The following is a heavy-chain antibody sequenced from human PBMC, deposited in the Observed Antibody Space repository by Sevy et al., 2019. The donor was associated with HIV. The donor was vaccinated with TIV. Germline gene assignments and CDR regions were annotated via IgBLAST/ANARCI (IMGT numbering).Heavy chain of an antibody. V-gene: IGHV1-69*13. D-gene: IGHD3-22*01. CDR3: ARVTDMGYDSSGAIDY. J-gene: IGHJ4*02. CDR1: GGTFSSYA. Sequence: ASVKVSCKASGGTFSSYAISWVRQAPGQGLEWMGGINPIFGTANYAQKFQGRVTITADECMSTAYMELSSLRSEDTAVYYCARVTDMGYDSSGAIDYWGQGTLVTVSS. CDR2: INPIFGTA.